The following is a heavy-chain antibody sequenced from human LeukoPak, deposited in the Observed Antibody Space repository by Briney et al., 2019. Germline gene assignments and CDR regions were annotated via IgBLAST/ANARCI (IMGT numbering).Heavy chain of an antibody. Sequence: VASVKVSCKSSGYTFTDYYMRWVRQAPGQGLEWMGWITPNSGATKYAQKSRGRVSMTRDTSINTAYMELSRLRSDDTAIYYCARVSRFYYDSSGDFDYWGQGTLVTVSS. CDR1: GYTFTDYY. CDR3: ARVSRFYYDSSGDFDY. J-gene: IGHJ4*02. CDR2: ITPNSGAT. V-gene: IGHV1-2*02. D-gene: IGHD3-22*01.